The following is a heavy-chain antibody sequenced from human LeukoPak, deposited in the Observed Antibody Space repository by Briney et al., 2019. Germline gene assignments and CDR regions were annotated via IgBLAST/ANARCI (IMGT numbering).Heavy chain of an antibody. Sequence: PSETLSLIYSVSCGPISGFLWRGMRQPAGKGLEWIGHIHTSGSTNYNPSLRSRVSMSVDTPNNKFSLNLISVNDADTAVSYGASHSSNNWVVFVSWGQGTLVTVSS. CDR3: ASHSSNNWVVFVS. CDR1: CGPISGFL. V-gene: IGHV4-4*07. D-gene: IGHD1-1*01. CDR2: IHTSGST. J-gene: IGHJ4*02.